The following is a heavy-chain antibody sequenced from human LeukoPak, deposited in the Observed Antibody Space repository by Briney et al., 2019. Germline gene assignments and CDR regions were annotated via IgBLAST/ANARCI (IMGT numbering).Heavy chain of an antibody. J-gene: IGHJ4*02. CDR2: IDPTGFDR. D-gene: IGHD1-14*01. V-gene: IGHV3-21*06. CDR1: GLTFSTSG. Sequence: NPGGSLSLSCTTSGLTFSTSGFNWVRQAPGQGWEWVASIDPTGFDRYHADSIKGRFTISRDNANNFLYLQMDSLRAEDTAVYYCATETNGRHYDYWGQGTLLTVSS. CDR3: ATETNGRHYDY.